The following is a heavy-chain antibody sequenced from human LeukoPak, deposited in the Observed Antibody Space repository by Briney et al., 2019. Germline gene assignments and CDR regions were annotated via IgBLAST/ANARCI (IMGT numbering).Heavy chain of an antibody. V-gene: IGHV3-66*02. CDR1: GFTVSNIY. D-gene: IGHD3-22*01. J-gene: IGHJ4*02. Sequence: QPGGSLRLSCAASGFTVSNIYMTWVRQAPGKGLEWVSVIYSGGDTYYAESVKGRFTISRDNSKNTLYLQMNSLRAEDTAVYYCARGGVYYYDSSGYSHFDYWGQGTLVTVSS. CDR2: IYSGGDT. CDR3: ARGGVYYYDSSGYSHFDY.